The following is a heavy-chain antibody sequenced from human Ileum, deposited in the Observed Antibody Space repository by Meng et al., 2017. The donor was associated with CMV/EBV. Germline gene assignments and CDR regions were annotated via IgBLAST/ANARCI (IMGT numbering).Heavy chain of an antibody. Sequence: GGSLRLSCAVSGFTLSDHYMDRVRQAPGRGLEWVAFIAIAGNDVYRDSVKGRFTISRDNAKNSLYLQMNSLRAEDTAVYYCASLLRGSLFRITGKIYGMDVWGQGTTVTVSS. V-gene: IGHV3-69-1*01. CDR3: ASLLRGSLFRITGKIYGMDV. CDR2: IAIAGND. D-gene: IGHD1-20*01. J-gene: IGHJ6*02. CDR1: GFTLSDHY.